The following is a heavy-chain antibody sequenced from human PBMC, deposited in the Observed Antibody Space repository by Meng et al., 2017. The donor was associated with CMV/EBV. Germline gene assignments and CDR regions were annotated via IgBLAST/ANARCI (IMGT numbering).Heavy chain of an antibody. Sequence: SCTVSGGSISSGDYYWSWIRQPPGKGLEWIGYIYYSGSTYYNPSLKSRVTISVDTSKNQFSLKLSSVTAADTAVYYCARDGEYQLLSPWYFQHWGQGTLVTVSS. CDR1: GGSISSGDYY. D-gene: IGHD2-2*01. CDR3: ARDGEYQLLSPWYFQH. J-gene: IGHJ1*01. CDR2: IYYSGST. V-gene: IGHV4-30-4*08.